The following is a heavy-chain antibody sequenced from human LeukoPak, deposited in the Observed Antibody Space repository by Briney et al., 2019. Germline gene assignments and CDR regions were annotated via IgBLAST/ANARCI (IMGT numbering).Heavy chain of an antibody. CDR1: GGSISSYY. Sequence: PSETLSLTCTVSGGSISSYYWSWIRQPPGKGLEWIGYIYYSGSTNYNPSLKSRVTISVDTSKNQFSLKLSSATAADTAVYYCARAGNWFDPWGQGTLVTVSS. D-gene: IGHD2-8*02. J-gene: IGHJ5*02. CDR3: ARAGNWFDP. V-gene: IGHV4-59*01. CDR2: IYYSGST.